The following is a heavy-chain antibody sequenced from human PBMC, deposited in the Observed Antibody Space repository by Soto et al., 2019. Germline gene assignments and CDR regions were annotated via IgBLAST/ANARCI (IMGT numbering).Heavy chain of an antibody. CDR3: ARGLFPGDFWGGSFDP. CDR1: GYTFTSYD. Sequence: QVQLVQSGAEVKKPGASVKVSCKASGYTFTSYDINWVRQATGQGLEWMGWMNPNSGNTGYAQKFQGRVTMTRNTSISTAYMERSRLRSEDTAVYYCARGLFPGDFWGGSFDPWGQGTLVTVSS. D-gene: IGHD3-3*01. J-gene: IGHJ5*02. CDR2: MNPNSGNT. V-gene: IGHV1-8*01.